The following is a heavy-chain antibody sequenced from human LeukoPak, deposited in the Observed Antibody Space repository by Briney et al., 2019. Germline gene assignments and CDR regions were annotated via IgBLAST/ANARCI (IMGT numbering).Heavy chain of an antibody. CDR2: ISSSSSYI. CDR3: ARDRASYSSSWYTFDY. V-gene: IGHV3-21*01. J-gene: IGHJ4*02. CDR1: GFTFSSYS. Sequence: PGGSLRLSCAASGFTFSSYSMNWVRQAPGKGLEWVSSISSSSSYIYYVDSVKGRFTISRDNAKNSLYLQMNSLRAEDTAVYYCARDRASYSSSWYTFDYWGQGTLVTVSS. D-gene: IGHD6-13*01.